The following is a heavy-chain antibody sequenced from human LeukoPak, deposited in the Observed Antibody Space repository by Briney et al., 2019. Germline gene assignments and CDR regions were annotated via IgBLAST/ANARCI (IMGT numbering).Heavy chain of an antibody. D-gene: IGHD3-10*01. J-gene: IGHJ4*02. V-gene: IGHV4-34*01. CDR3: ARGSRIWLGNFFRQPLFFDY. Sequence: SETLSLTCAVYGESFSGYYWNWIRQPPGKGLEWIGEINDSGSTNYSPPLKSRVTMSVDTSKNQFSLQLSSVTAADTAVYYCARGSRIWLGNFFRQPLFFDYWGQGNLATVSS. CDR2: INDSGST. CDR1: GESFSGYY.